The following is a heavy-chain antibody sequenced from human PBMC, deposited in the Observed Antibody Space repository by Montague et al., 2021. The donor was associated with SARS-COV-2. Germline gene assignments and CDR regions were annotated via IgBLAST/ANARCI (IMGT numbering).Heavy chain of an antibody. CDR2: INSDGSST. Sequence: SLRLSCAASGFTFSNYWTHWVRQAPGKGLVWVSRINSDGSSTTYADSVKGRFTISRDNAKNTVYLQMNSLRAEDSAVYYCASDSRYSGYEADYWGQGTLVTDSS. J-gene: IGHJ4*02. CDR1: GFTFSNYW. D-gene: IGHD5-12*01. V-gene: IGHV3-74*01. CDR3: ASDSRYSGYEADY.